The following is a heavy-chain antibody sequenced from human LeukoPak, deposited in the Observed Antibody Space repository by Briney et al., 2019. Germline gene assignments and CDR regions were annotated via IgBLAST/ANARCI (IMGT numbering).Heavy chain of an antibody. CDR2: INHSGST. CDR3: AREVSSRSGWYK. D-gene: IGHD6-19*01. Sequence: SETLSLTCTVSGGSISSGGYYWSWIRQPPGKGLEWIGEINHSGSTNYNPSLKSRVTISVDTSKNQFSLKLSSVTAADTAVYYCAREVSSRSGWYKWGQGTLVTVSS. J-gene: IGHJ4*02. V-gene: IGHV4-39*07. CDR1: GGSISSGGYY.